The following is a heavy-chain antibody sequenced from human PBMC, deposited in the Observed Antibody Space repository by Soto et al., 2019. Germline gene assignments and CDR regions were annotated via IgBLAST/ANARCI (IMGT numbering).Heavy chain of an antibody. CDR2: ITHSGST. V-gene: IGHV4-34*01. CDR1: GEALSNYY. D-gene: IGHD6-6*01. CDR3: TRRGAARPWL. J-gene: IGHJ4*02. Sequence: SETLSLTCAVYGEALSNYYWSWIRQPPGKGLEWIGEITHSGSTNYNPSLESRVTISADTSKNQFSMKMRSVTAADTAVYYCTRRGAARPWLWGQGTPVTV.